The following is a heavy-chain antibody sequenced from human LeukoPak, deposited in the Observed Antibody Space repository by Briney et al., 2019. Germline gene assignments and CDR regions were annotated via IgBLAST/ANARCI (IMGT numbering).Heavy chain of an antibody. CDR2: IWYDGSKK. CDR1: GFTFSGFG. J-gene: IGHJ4*02. V-gene: IGHV3-33*01. Sequence: GGSLRLSFAASGFTFSGFGMHWVRQAPGKGLEWVAVIWYDGSKKYYEDSVKGRFTISRDNSKNTLYLQMNSLRAEDTAVYYCVRGSFGVDYWGQGTLVTVSS. CDR3: VRGSFGVDY. D-gene: IGHD3-10*01.